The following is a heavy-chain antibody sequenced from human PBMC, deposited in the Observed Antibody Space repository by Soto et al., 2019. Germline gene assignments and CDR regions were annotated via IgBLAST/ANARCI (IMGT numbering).Heavy chain of an antibody. D-gene: IGHD2-2*01. CDR3: ARSLQRGRGIVPAALYYGMDV. CDR1: GFTFSSYS. Sequence: SLRLSCAASGFTFSSYSMNWVRQAPGKGLEWVSYISSSSSTIYYADSVKGRFTISRDNAKNSLYLQMNSLRAEDTAVYYCARSLQRGRGIVPAALYYGMDVWGQGTTVTVSS. V-gene: IGHV3-48*01. J-gene: IGHJ6*02. CDR2: ISSSSSTI.